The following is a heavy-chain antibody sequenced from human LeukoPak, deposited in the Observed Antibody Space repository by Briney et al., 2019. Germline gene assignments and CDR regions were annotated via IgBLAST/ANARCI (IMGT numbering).Heavy chain of an antibody. CDR1: GYTFTSYV. Sequence: ASVKVSCKASGYTFTSYVMHWVRQAPGQRLEWMGWINAGNGNTKYSQKFQGRVTITRDTSASTAYMELSSLRSEDTAVYYCARESLSREFDYWGQGTLVTVSS. CDR2: INAGNGNT. CDR3: ARESLSREFDY. V-gene: IGHV1-3*01. J-gene: IGHJ4*02. D-gene: IGHD3-16*02.